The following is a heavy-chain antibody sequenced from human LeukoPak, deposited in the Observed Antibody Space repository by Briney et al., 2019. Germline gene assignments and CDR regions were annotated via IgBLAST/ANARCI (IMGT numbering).Heavy chain of an antibody. CDR2: IFCSGGSP. V-gene: IGHV3-23*01. Sequence: GGSLRLSCEASGYTFGSHAMSWVRQAPGKGLEWVAGIFCSGGSPHYADPGKGRFTIARDNSRNTVYLQINSLRAEDTAVYYCGKTTVGYSSGQKPAWPVDYWGQGTLVTVSS. CDR3: GKTTVGYSSGQKPAWPVDY. CDR1: GYTFGSHA. D-gene: IGHD5-18*01. J-gene: IGHJ4*02.